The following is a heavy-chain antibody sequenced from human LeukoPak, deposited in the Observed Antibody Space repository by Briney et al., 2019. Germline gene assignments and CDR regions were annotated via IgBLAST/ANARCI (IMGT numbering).Heavy chain of an antibody. Sequence: PGVSLRLSCAASGFTFSSYAMHWVRQPPGKGLEYVSGISTNGGSTNYANSVKDRFTISRDNSKNKLYLQMGRLRAEDMAVYYCARDHGSGSYSDYWGQGTLVTVSS. J-gene: IGHJ4*02. CDR3: ARDHGSGSYSDY. V-gene: IGHV3-64*01. CDR1: GFTFSSYA. CDR2: ISTNGGST. D-gene: IGHD1-26*01.